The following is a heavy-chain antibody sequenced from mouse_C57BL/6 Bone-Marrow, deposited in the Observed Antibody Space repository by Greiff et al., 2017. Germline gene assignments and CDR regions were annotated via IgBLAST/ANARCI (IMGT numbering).Heavy chain of an antibody. CDR2: IDPENGDT. CDR3: TTDYYGSSPWYVDV. Sequence: VQLQQSGAELVRPGASVKLSCTASGFNIKDDYMHWVKQRPEQGLEWIGWIDPENGDTEYASKFQGKGTITADTSSNTAYLQLSSLTSEDTDVYYCTTDYYGSSPWYVDVWGTGTTVTVSS. J-gene: IGHJ1*03. CDR1: GFNIKDDY. D-gene: IGHD1-1*01. V-gene: IGHV14-4*01.